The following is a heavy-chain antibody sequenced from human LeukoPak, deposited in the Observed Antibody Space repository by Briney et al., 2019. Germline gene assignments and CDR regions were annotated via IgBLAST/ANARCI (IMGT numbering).Heavy chain of an antibody. CDR3: ARFWGSYDAFDI. CDR1: GFTFDDYG. J-gene: IGHJ3*02. D-gene: IGHD3-16*01. V-gene: IGHV3-20*04. CDR2: INWNGGST. Sequence: GGSLRLSCAASGFTFDDYGVSWVRQAPGEGLEWVSGINWNGGSTGYADSVKGRFTISRDNAKNSLYLQMNSLRAEDTALYYCARFWGSYDAFDIWGQGTMVTVSS.